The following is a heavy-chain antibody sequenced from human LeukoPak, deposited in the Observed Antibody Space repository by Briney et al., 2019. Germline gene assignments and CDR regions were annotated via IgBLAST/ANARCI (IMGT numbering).Heavy chain of an antibody. CDR3: TRGCSWTDY. Sequence: GGSLRLSCAASGFTFSNYWMSWVRQAPGKGLEWVANIKQDGSEKYYVDSVKGRFTISRDNAKNSLYLQMNSLRAEDTAVYYCTRGCSWTDYWGQGTLVTVSS. CDR2: IKQDGSEK. CDR1: GFTFSNYW. V-gene: IGHV3-7*01. J-gene: IGHJ4*02. D-gene: IGHD2-15*01.